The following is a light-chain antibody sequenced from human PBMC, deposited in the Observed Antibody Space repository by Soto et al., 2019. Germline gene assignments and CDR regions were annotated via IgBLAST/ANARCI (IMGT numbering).Light chain of an antibody. V-gene: IGKV2-28*01. Sequence: DIVMTQSPLSLPVTPGEPASISCRSSQSLRHHNGYNYLDWYLQKPGQSPQVRIYLGSNRSSGVTDRVRGSGSGTVFTLEISRVEAEDVGVYYCIQTLQAPYSFGQGTKLEIK. CDR1: QSLRHHNGYNY. CDR3: IQTLQAPYS. J-gene: IGKJ2*01. CDR2: LGS.